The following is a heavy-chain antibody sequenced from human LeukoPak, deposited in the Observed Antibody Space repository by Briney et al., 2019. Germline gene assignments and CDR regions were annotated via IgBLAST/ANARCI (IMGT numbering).Heavy chain of an antibody. Sequence: PGGSLRLSCAASGFTFSSYSMNWVRQAPGKGLEWVSSISSSSSYIYYADSVKGRFTISRDNAKNSLYLQMNSLRAEDTAVYYCARDSSGTPLVYYYYMDVWGKGTTVTVSS. V-gene: IGHV3-21*01. D-gene: IGHD6-19*01. CDR3: ARDSSGTPLVYYYYMDV. CDR1: GFTFSSYS. CDR2: ISSSSSYI. J-gene: IGHJ6*03.